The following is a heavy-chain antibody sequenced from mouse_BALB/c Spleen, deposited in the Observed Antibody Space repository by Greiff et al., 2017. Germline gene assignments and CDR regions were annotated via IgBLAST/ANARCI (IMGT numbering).Heavy chain of an antibody. J-gene: IGHJ4*01. CDR2: ISNGGGST. V-gene: IGHV5-12-2*01. D-gene: IGHD2-12*01. CDR1: GFTFSSYT. Sequence: EVQLVESGGGLVQPGGSLKLSCAASGFTFSSYTMSWVRQTPEKRLEWVAYISNGGGSTYYPDTVKGRFTISRDNAKNTLYLQMSSLKSEDTAMYYCARRGRHYAMDYWGQGTSVTVSS. CDR3: ARRGRHYAMDY.